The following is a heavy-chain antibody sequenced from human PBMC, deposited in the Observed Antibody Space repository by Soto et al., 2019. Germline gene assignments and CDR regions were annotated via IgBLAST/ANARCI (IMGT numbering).Heavy chain of an antibody. CDR3: ARHDYSDRAFDL. V-gene: IGHV4-61*08. CDR1: GGSVGGGAYY. CDR2: IQYSGDT. D-gene: IGHD3-22*01. Sequence: SETLSLTCIVSGGSVGGGAYYWSWIRQPPGNALEWIGYIQYSGDTNYNSSLKSRVTISVDMSRNRFSLKLTSVTAADTAFYYCARHDYSDRAFDLWGQGTMVTVSS. J-gene: IGHJ3*01.